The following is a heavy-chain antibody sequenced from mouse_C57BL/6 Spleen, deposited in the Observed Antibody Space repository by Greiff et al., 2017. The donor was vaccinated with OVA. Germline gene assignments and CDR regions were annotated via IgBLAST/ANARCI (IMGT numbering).Heavy chain of an antibody. Sequence: QVQLKQPGAELVMPGASVKLSCKASGYTFTSYWMHWVKQRPGQGLEWIGEIDPSDSYTNYNQKFKGKSTLTVDKSSSTAYMQLSSLTSEDSAVYYCARRGRSWFAYWGQGTLVTVSA. CDR1: GYTFTSYW. V-gene: IGHV1-69*01. J-gene: IGHJ3*01. CDR2: IDPSDSYT. CDR3: ARRGRSWFAY. D-gene: IGHD3-3*01.